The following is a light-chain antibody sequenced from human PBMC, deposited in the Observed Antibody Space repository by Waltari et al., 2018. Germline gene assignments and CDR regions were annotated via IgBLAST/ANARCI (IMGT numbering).Light chain of an antibody. V-gene: IGLV4-69*01. J-gene: IGLJ3*02. CDR3: QTGGHGTWV. CDR1: SGHSNNI. Sequence: QLVVTQSSSASASLGASVKLTCTLDSGHSNNIIAWLQQQPEKGPRYLMKINSDGSHSKGDVIPDLFSGSCSGAERYLTIAILQSEDEGDYYCQTGGHGTWVFGGGTKLTIL. CDR2: INSDGSH.